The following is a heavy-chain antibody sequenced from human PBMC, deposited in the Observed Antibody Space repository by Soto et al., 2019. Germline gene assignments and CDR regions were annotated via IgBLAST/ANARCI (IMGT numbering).Heavy chain of an antibody. D-gene: IGHD3-9*01. V-gene: IGHV4-34*01. J-gene: IGHJ4*02. Sequence: SETLSLTCAVYGGSFSGYYWSWIRQPPGKGLGWIGEINHSGRTNYNPSLKSRVTISVDTSKNQFSLKLSSVTAADTAIYYCARGTYYDILTGYSSVLYYFDYWGQGTLVTVS. CDR3: ARGTYYDILTGYSSVLYYFDY. CDR2: INHSGRT. CDR1: GGSFSGYY.